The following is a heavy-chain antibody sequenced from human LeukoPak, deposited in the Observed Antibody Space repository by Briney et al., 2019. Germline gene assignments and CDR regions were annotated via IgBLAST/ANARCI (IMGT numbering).Heavy chain of an antibody. V-gene: IGHV3-23*01. D-gene: IGHD5-18*01. J-gene: IGHJ4*02. CDR1: GFTFSSYA. Sequence: PGGSLRLSCAASGFTFSSYAMSWVRQAPGKGLEWVSAISGSGGSTYYADSVKGRFTISRDNSKNTLYLQMNSLRAEDTAVYYCAKGKGYSYGNAIDYWGQGTLVTVSS. CDR3: AKGKGYSYGNAIDY. CDR2: ISGSGGST.